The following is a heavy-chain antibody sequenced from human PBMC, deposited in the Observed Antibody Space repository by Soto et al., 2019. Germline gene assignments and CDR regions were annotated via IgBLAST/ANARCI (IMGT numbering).Heavy chain of an antibody. CDR2: IYYSGST. CDR3: ARGVGYYYYYMDV. CDR1: GGSISSYY. V-gene: IGHV4-59*12. Sequence: SETLSLTCTVSGGSISSYYWSWIRQPPGKGLEWIGYIYYSGSTNYNPSLKSRVTISVDTSKNQFSLKLSSVTAADTAVYYCARGVGYYYYYMDVWGKGTTVTVSS. J-gene: IGHJ6*03.